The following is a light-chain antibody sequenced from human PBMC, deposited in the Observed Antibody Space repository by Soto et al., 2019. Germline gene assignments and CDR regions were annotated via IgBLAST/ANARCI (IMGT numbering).Light chain of an antibody. CDR1: QSVLYNSNNKNY. Sequence: DIVMTQSPDSLAVSLGKRATINCKSSQSVLYNSNNKNYLAWYQQKPGQPPKLLIYWASTRESGVPDRFSGSGSGTDFTLTISSLQAEDVAVYFCQQYYNTPFTFGPGTKVNIK. V-gene: IGKV4-1*01. CDR2: WAS. J-gene: IGKJ3*01. CDR3: QQYYNTPFT.